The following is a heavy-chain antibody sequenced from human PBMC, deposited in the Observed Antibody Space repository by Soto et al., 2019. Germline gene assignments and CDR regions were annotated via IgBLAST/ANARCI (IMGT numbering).Heavy chain of an antibody. V-gene: IGHV3-48*03. J-gene: IGHJ4*02. CDR2: ISNSGTTK. D-gene: IGHD4-17*01. CDR3: ARVQLGDSLDY. CDR1: GFTLSSFE. Sequence: EVRLEESGGTLVQPGGSLRLSCVGSGFTLSSFEVTWVRQAPGKGLEWLSYISNSGTTKHYADSVKGRFTVSRDNAKNSVHLPLNSLSAEETGIYYCARVQLGDSLDYWGQGTLVTVSS.